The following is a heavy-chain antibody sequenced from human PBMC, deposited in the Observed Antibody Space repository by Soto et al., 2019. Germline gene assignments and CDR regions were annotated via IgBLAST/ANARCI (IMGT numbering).Heavy chain of an antibody. Sequence: ASVKVSCKASGYTFTSYGISWVRQAPGQGLEWMGWISAYNGNTNYAQKLQGRDTMTTDTSTSTAYMELRSLRSDDTAVYYCARYEVYYYDSSGYYDFDYWGQETLVTVSS. CDR1: GYTFTSYG. J-gene: IGHJ4*02. D-gene: IGHD3-22*01. V-gene: IGHV1-18*01. CDR3: ARYEVYYYDSSGYYDFDY. CDR2: ISAYNGNT.